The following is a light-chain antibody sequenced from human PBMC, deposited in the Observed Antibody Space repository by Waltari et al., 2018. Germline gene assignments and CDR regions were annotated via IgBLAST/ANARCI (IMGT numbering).Light chain of an antibody. CDR1: QIPSN. J-gene: IGKJ5*01. Sequence: EIVVTQSPATLSVSPGERATLSCMTSQIPSNVTWSPQKPGQAPRLLITAASTRATGAPARFSGSGSEPEFTLTISSLQPEDSAVYYCQQYNNWPPSITFGQGTRLEIK. CDR2: AAS. V-gene: IGKV3-15*01. CDR3: QQYNNWPPSIT.